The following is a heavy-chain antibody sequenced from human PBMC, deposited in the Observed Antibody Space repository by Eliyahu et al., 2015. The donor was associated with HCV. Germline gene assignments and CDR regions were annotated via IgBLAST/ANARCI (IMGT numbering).Heavy chain of an antibody. V-gene: IGHV3-21*01. CDR2: ISSGSTYK. Sequence: EVQLVESGGGLVKPGESLRLSCAASAFRFXSYSMNWFRQAPGKGLGWVSSISSGSTYKYYADSVKGRFTVSRDNAKNSLYLQMNSLRAEDTAVYYCARAPLDEYIWGSYRGDYWGQGTLVTVSS. CDR3: ARAPLDEYIWGSYRGDY. J-gene: IGHJ4*02. D-gene: IGHD3-16*02. CDR1: AFRFXSYS.